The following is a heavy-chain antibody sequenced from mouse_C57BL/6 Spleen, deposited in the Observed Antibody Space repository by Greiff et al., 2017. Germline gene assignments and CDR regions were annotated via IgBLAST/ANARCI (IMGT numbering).Heavy chain of an antibody. V-gene: IGHV3-6*01. J-gene: IGHJ3*01. Sequence: EVKLVESGPGLVKPSQSLSLTCSVTGYSITSGYYWNWIRQFPGNKLEWMGYISYDGSNNYNPSLKNRISITRDTSKNQFFLKLNSVTTEDTATYYCARGGYDGPFFAYWGQGTLVTVSA. CDR2: ISYDGSN. CDR3: ARGGYDGPFFAY. CDR1: GYSITSGYY. D-gene: IGHD2-3*01.